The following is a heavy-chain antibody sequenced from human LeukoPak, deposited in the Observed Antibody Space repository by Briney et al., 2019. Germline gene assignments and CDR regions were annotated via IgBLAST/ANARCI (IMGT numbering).Heavy chain of an antibody. Sequence: ASVKVSCKASGYTFTSYGISWVRQAPGQGLEWMGWISAYNGNTNYAQKLQGRVTMTTDTSTSTAYMELRSLRSDDTAVYYCARDYDDSVYYYYGMDVWGQGTTVTVSS. CDR1: GYTFTSYG. J-gene: IGHJ6*02. CDR3: ARDYDDSVYYYYGMDV. D-gene: IGHD4-17*01. V-gene: IGHV1-18*01. CDR2: ISAYNGNT.